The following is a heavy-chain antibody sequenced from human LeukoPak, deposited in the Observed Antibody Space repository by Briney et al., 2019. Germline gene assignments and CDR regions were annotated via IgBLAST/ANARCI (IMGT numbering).Heavy chain of an antibody. CDR2: INPGDSDT. CDR3: ARVPMVRGVDYYGMDV. J-gene: IGHJ6*02. Sequence: GESLKISCQGSGYSFTNYWIGWVRQMPGKGLEWMGIINPGDSDTRYSPSLQGQVTISADKSISTAYLQWSSLKASDTAMYYCARVPMVRGVDYYGMDVWGQGTTVTVSS. V-gene: IGHV5-51*01. D-gene: IGHD3-10*01. CDR1: GYSFTNYW.